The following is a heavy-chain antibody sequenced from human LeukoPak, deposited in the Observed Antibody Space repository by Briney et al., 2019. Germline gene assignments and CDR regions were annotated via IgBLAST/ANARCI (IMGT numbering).Heavy chain of an antibody. CDR3: VVGGSPGY. J-gene: IGHJ4*02. D-gene: IGHD2-15*01. Sequence: AGGSLRLSCAASGFTLSNSWIHWVRQAPGKGLVWVSRISTDGYTTDYADFVQGRFTASRDNTKNTWSLEMNSLRAEDTAVYYCVVGGSPGYWGQGTLVTVSS. V-gene: IGHV3-74*01. CDR1: GFTLSNSW. CDR2: ISTDGYTT.